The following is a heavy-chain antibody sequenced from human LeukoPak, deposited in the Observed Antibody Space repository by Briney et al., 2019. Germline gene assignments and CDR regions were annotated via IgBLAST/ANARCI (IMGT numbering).Heavy chain of an antibody. V-gene: IGHV1-2*06. Sequence: ASVKVSCKASGYIFTGYYMHWVRQAPGQGLEWMGRINPNSGGTNYAQKFQGRVTMTRDTSISTAYMELSRLRSDDTAVYYCARGFHSSSWYYFDYWGQGTLVTVSS. CDR1: GYIFTGYY. CDR3: ARGFHSSSWYYFDY. CDR2: INPNSGGT. D-gene: IGHD6-13*01. J-gene: IGHJ4*02.